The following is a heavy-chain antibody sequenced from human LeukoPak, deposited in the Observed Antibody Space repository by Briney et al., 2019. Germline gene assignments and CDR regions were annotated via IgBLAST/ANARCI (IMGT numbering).Heavy chain of an antibody. CDR2: IRYDGSNK. V-gene: IGHV3-30*02. D-gene: IGHD3-3*01. CDR3: AKDGITIFGVVVFPYYFDY. J-gene: IGHJ4*02. Sequence: GGSLRLSCAASGFTFSSYGMHWVRQAPGKGLEWVAFIRYDGSNKYYADSVKGRFAISRDNSKNTLYLQMNSLRAEDTAVYYCAKDGITIFGVVVFPYYFDYWGQGTLVTVSS. CDR1: GFTFSSYG.